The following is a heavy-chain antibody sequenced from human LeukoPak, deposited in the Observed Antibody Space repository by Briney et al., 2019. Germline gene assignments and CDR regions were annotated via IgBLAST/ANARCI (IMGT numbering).Heavy chain of an antibody. J-gene: IGHJ5*02. Sequence: GGSLGLSCAASGFTFSSYSMNWVRQAPGKGLEGVSSISSSSSYIYYADSVKGRFTISRDNAKNSLYLQMNSLRAEDTAVYYCARCPIAFGGVIVIPSWFDPWGQGTLVTVSS. CDR1: GFTFSSYS. V-gene: IGHV3-21*01. D-gene: IGHD3-16*02. CDR3: ARCPIAFGGVIVIPSWFDP. CDR2: ISSSSSYI.